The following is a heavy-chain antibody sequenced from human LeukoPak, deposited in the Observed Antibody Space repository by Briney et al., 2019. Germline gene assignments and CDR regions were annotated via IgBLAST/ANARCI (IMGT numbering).Heavy chain of an antibody. CDR3: ARTSSSGLVGGYYFDY. CDR2: IHHSGST. J-gene: IGHJ4*02. CDR1: GGSISSYY. V-gene: IGHV4-4*09. Sequence: SETLSLTCTVSGGSISSYYWSWIRQPPGKGLQWIGSIHHSGSTYYNPSLKSRVTISVDTSKNQFSLKLSSVTAADTAVYYCARTSSSGLVGGYYFDYWGQGTLVTVSS. D-gene: IGHD6-19*01.